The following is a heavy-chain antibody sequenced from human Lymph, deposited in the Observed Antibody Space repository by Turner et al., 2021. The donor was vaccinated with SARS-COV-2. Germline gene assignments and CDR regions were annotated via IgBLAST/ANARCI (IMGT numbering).Heavy chain of an antibody. V-gene: IGHV3-30-3*01. CDR2: ISYEGSNK. CDR3: ATDPGAGGELLGGGYYYYGMDD. D-gene: IGHD1-26*01. J-gene: IGHJ6*02. Sequence: QAQPVESSGGVVRPVSSLRLPCAAAEFPCSSVVMHCVRQAQGEGLEWVEVISYEGSNKYYADAVNGRFTIYRDNSKKVVNLNMNSLRAEDTAVYYCATDPGAGGELLGGGYYYYGMDDWGQGTTVTVSS. CDR1: EFPCSSVV.